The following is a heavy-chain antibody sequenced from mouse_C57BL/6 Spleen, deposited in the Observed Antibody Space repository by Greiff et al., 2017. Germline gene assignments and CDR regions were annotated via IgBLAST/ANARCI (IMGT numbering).Heavy chain of an antibody. Sequence: EVQVVESGEGLVKPGGSLKLSCAASGFTFSSYDLSWVRQTPEKRLEWVAYIISGGDYIYYADTVKGRVTISRDNARHTLFLQLSSLKSEDTAMYYFTRDGPYLTWFAYWGQGTLVTVSA. J-gene: IGHJ3*01. CDR3: TRDGPYLTWFAY. D-gene: IGHD2-3*01. CDR1: GFTFSSYD. V-gene: IGHV5-9-1*02. CDR2: IISGGDYI.